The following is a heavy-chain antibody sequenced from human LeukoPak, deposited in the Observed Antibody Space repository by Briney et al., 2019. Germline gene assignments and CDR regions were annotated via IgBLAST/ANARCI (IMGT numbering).Heavy chain of an antibody. CDR2: INPDGSIT. Sequence: PGGSLRLSCAASGFTFSSYWMDWVRQAPGKGLVWVSRINPDGSITSYADSVKGRFTISRDNAKNTLFLQMKSLRAEDTAVYYCARGNSVAGDYWGQGTLVTVSS. CDR1: GFTFSSYW. J-gene: IGHJ4*02. CDR3: ARGNSVAGDY. D-gene: IGHD6-19*01. V-gene: IGHV3-74*01.